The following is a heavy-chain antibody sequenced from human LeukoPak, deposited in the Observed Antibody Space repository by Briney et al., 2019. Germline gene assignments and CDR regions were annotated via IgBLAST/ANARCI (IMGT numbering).Heavy chain of an antibody. CDR3: TRDQYSGHWYYAFDI. D-gene: IGHD6-19*01. CDR2: ISSSLSVI. J-gene: IGHJ3*02. CDR1: GFTFSSYS. V-gene: IGHV3-48*02. Sequence: GGSLRLSCVASGFTFSSYSMNWVRQAPGKGPEWVSYISSSLSVIYYADSVKGRFTISRDNAKNSLFLQMNNLRDEDTAVYYCTRDQYSGHWYYAFDIWGQGTRVTVSS.